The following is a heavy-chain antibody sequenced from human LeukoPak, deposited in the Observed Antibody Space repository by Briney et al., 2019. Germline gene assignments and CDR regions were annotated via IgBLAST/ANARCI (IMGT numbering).Heavy chain of an antibody. Sequence: PLGCLRLSCVASGFTFRNAWMKWGRQAPGKGLEWVGRIKSNTDVGTIDYAAPVKGRFTISRDDSKNTLYLQMNSLKTEDTALYYCTTNDAFDIWGQGTMVTVSS. CDR2: IKSNTDVGTI. J-gene: IGHJ3*02. CDR3: TTNDAFDI. CDR1: GFTFRNAW. V-gene: IGHV3-15*01.